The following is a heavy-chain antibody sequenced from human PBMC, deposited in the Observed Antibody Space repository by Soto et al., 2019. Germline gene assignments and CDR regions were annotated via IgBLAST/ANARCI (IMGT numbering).Heavy chain of an antibody. Sequence: RGESLKISCKGSGYSFSSYWIAWVRQMPGEGLEWMGIIYPGDSDTRYSPSFQGQVTISADKSISTAYLQWSSLKASDTAMYYCAGGFESSWGYYGMDVWGQGTTVTVSS. CDR2: IYPGDSDT. V-gene: IGHV5-51*01. CDR3: AGGFESSWGYYGMDV. D-gene: IGHD6-13*01. CDR1: GYSFSSYW. J-gene: IGHJ6*02.